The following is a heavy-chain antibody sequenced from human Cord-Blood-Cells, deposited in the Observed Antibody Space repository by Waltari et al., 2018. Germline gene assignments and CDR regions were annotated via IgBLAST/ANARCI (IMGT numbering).Heavy chain of an antibody. J-gene: IGHJ4*02. CDR1: GFTFSSYG. D-gene: IGHD5-12*01. CDR3: AKDPGGGYSGYGQGGFDY. Sequence: QVQLVESGGGVVQPGGSLRLSCAVSGFTFSSYGMHWVRQAPGKGLEWVAFIRYDGSNKYHADSVKGRFTISRDNSKNTLYLQMNSLRAEDTAVYYCAKDPGGGYSGYGQGGFDYWGQGTLVTVSS. V-gene: IGHV3-30*02. CDR2: IRYDGSNK.